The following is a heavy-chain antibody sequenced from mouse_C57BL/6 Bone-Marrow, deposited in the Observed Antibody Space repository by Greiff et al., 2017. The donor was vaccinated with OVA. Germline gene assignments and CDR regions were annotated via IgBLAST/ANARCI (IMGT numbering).Heavy chain of an antibody. D-gene: IGHD1-1*01. Sequence: EVQLVESVAELVRPGASVKLSCTASGFNIKNTYMHWVKQRPEQGLEWIGRIDPANGNTKYAPKFQGKATITADTSSNTAYLQLSSLTSEDTAIYYCAFYYYGSSPWFAYWGQGTLVTVSA. CDR2: IDPANGNT. CDR3: AFYYYGSSPWFAY. J-gene: IGHJ3*01. CDR1: GFNIKNTY. V-gene: IGHV14-3*01.